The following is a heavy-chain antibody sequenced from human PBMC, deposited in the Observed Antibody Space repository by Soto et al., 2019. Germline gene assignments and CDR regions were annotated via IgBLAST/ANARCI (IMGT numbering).Heavy chain of an antibody. V-gene: IGHV3-30-3*01. Sequence: GGSLRICFVDCKFAFVGDALHWVRQAPGKGLEWVAGISYDGSNKYYADSVKGRFTISRDNSKNTLYLQMNSLRAEDTAVYYCARGGLGYCSGGSCYTRSYNWFDPWGQGTLVTVSS. CDR3: ARGGLGYCSGGSCYTRSYNWFDP. CDR2: ISYDGSNK. CDR1: KFAFVGDA. D-gene: IGHD2-15*01. J-gene: IGHJ5*02.